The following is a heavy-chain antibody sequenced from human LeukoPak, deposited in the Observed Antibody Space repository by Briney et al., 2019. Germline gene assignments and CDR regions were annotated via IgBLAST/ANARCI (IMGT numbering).Heavy chain of an antibody. CDR1: GGSISSYY. J-gene: IGHJ3*02. CDR3: ARYHSTIFHAFDI. D-gene: IGHD3-9*01. CDR2: IYYGGST. Sequence: SETLSLTCTVSGGSISSYYWSWIRQPPGKGLEWIGYIYYGGSTNYNPSLKSRVTISVDTSKNQLSLKLSSVTAADTAVYYCARYHSTIFHAFDIWGQGTMVTVSS. V-gene: IGHV4-59*01.